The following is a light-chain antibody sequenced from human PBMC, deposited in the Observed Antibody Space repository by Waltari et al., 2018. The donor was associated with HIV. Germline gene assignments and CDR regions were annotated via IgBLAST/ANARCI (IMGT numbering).Light chain of an antibody. V-gene: IGLV2-14*01. Sequence: QSALTQPASVSGSPGQSITISCTGTSSDVGGYNYVSGYQQHPGKAPKLMIYEVSHRPSGVSNRFSGSKSGNTASLTISGLQAEDEADYYCSSYTSSSTLVVFGGGTKLTVL. CDR1: SSDVGGYNY. CDR3: SSYTSSSTLVV. CDR2: EVS. J-gene: IGLJ2*01.